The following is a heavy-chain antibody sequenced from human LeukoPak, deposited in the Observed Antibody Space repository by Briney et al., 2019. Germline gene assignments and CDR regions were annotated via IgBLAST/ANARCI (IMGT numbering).Heavy chain of an antibody. CDR2: ISSSSSTI. CDR3: GADYYMDV. J-gene: IGHJ6*03. Sequence: PGGSLRLSCAASGFTFSSYSMNWVRQAPGKGLEWVSYISSSSSTIYYADSVKGRFTISRDNAKNSLYLRMNSLRAEDTAVYYCGADYYMDVWGKGTTVTVSS. V-gene: IGHV3-48*01. CDR1: GFTFSSYS.